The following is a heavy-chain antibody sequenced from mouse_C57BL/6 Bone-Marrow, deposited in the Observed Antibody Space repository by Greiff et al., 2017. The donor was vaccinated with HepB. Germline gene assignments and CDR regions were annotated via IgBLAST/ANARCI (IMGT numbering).Heavy chain of an antibody. V-gene: IGHV5-17*01. CDR1: GFTFSDYG. D-gene: IGHD1-1*01. Sequence: EVQVVESGGGLVKPGGSLKLSCAASGFTFSDYGMHWVRQAPEKGLEWVAYISSGSSTIYYADTVKGRFTISRDNAKNTLFLQMTSLRSEDTAMYYCARAVVAHYWYFDVWGTGTTVTVSS. J-gene: IGHJ1*03. CDR3: ARAVVAHYWYFDV. CDR2: ISSGSSTI.